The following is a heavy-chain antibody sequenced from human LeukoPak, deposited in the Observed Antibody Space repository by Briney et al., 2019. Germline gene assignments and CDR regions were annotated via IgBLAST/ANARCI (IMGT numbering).Heavy chain of an antibody. Sequence: SETLSLTCTVSGGSISSGSYYWSWIRQPAGKGLEWVGRIYTSGSTNYNPSLKSRVTISVDTSKNQLSLKLSSVTAADTAVYYCARRGKDYYDKGSAFDIWGQGTMVTVSS. CDR1: GGSISSGSYY. CDR2: IYTSGST. V-gene: IGHV4-61*02. CDR3: ARRGKDYYDKGSAFDI. J-gene: IGHJ3*02. D-gene: IGHD3-22*01.